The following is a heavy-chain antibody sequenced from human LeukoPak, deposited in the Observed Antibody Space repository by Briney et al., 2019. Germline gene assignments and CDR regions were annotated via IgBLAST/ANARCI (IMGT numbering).Heavy chain of an antibody. CDR1: GFTFSSHG. Sequence: PGGSLRLSCAASGFTFSSHGMNWVRQAPGKGLEWVAIIWYDGTNKYFADSVKGRFTISRDNSKNTLYLQMNSLRAEDPAVYYCARENYETLTGYQYYFDYWGQGTLVTVSS. J-gene: IGHJ4*02. V-gene: IGHV3-33*01. CDR2: IWYDGTNK. D-gene: IGHD3-9*01. CDR3: ARENYETLTGYQYYFDY.